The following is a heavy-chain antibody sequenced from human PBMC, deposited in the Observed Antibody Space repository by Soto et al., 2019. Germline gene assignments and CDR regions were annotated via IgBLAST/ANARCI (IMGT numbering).Heavy chain of an antibody. D-gene: IGHD1-26*01. J-gene: IGHJ6*02. CDR1: GYTFTSYD. CDR2: MDPNSGNT. CDR3: ARGGRYDPYYYYYGMDV. Sequence: ASVKVSCKASGYTFTSYDINWVRQATGQGLEWMGWMDPNSGNTGYAQKFQGRVTMTRNTSISTAYMELSSLRSEDTAVYYCARGGRYDPYYYYYGMDVWGQGTTVTVSS. V-gene: IGHV1-8*01.